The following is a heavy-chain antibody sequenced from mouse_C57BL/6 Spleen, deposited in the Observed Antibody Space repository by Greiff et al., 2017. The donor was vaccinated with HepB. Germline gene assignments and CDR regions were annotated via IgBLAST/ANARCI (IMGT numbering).Heavy chain of an antibody. CDR3: ARATGTGDYFDY. V-gene: IGHV5-4*01. CDR1: GFTFSSYA. J-gene: IGHJ2*01. D-gene: IGHD4-1*01. CDR2: ISDGGSYT. Sequence: EVQGVESGGGLVKPGGSLKLSCAASGFTFSSYAMSWVRQTPEKRLEWVATISDGGSYTYYPDNVKGRFTISRDNAKNNLYLQMSHLKSEDTAMYYCARATGTGDYFDYWGQGTTLTVSS.